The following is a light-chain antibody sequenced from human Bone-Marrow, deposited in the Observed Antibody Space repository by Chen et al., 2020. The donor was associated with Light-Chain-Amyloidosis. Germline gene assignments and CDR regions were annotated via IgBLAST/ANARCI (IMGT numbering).Light chain of an antibody. V-gene: IGKV1-5*03. J-gene: IGKJ5*01. CDR1: QSIGTA. CDR2: NAS. CDR3: QEYNSYLFT. Sequence: DIQMTQSPSALSASVGDRVTITCRASQSIGTALAWYQQKPGKAPELLIFNASRLDTGVPSRFSGSGSGTEFTLTISCLQPDDSGTYYCQEYNSYLFTFGQGTRLEIK.